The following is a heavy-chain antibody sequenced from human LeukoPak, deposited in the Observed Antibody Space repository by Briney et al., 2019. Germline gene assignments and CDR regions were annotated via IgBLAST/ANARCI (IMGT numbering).Heavy chain of an antibody. V-gene: IGHV2-5*02. D-gene: IGHD3-10*01. CDR3: AHSRLSFGYYYGSGSRFDP. J-gene: IGHJ5*02. Sequence: SGPTLVKPTQTLTLTCTFSGFSLSTSGVGVGWIRQPPGKALEWLALIYWDDDKRYSPSLKSRLTITKDTSKNQVVLTMTNMDPVDTATYYCAHSRLSFGYYYGSGSRFDPWGQGTLVTVSS. CDR2: IYWDDDK. CDR1: GFSLSTSGVG.